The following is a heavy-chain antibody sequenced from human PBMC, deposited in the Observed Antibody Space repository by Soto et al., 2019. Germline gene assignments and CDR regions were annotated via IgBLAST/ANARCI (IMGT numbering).Heavy chain of an antibody. CDR3: ARDTLGGAYDFCH. J-gene: IGHJ4*02. Sequence: EVQLVESGGGLVQPGGSLRLSCAASGFSVSNLSMTWVRQAPGKGLEWVSVISSGGSTYYADSVKGRFTISRDNSKHTLYLEMKSLRAGDTAVYYCARDTLGGAYDFCHGGQGTLVTVSS. CDR2: ISSGGST. D-gene: IGHD3-3*01. CDR1: GFSVSNLS. V-gene: IGHV3-66*01.